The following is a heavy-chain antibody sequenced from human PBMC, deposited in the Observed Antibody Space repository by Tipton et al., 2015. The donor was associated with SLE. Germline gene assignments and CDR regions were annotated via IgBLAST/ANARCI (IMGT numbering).Heavy chain of an antibody. J-gene: IGHJ4*02. CDR1: GASISSHY. CDR2: IYYNRHT. CDR3: ARDIEYYFES. D-gene: IGHD2-15*01. Sequence: TLSLTCTVSGASISSHYWSWIRQPPGKKLEWIGYIYYNRHTNYIPSLESRVTISIDTSKNQFSLSLKSVTAADTAVYYCARDIEYYFESWGQGTLVTVSS. V-gene: IGHV4-59*11.